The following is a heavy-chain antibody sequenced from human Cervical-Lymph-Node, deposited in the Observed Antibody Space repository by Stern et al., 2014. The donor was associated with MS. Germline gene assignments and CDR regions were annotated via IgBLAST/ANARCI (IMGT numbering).Heavy chain of an antibody. CDR2: IYYSGTT. Sequence: QVQLVESGPGLVRPSQTLSLTCTVSGGSINSGGYYWSWIRQYPGRGLEWIGYIYYSGTTYYKPSLKSRVAISVDTSRTQFSLTLSSVTAADTAVYYCARELVVSASYYYGFDVWGQGTTVTVSS. CDR1: GGSINSGGYY. J-gene: IGHJ6*02. D-gene: IGHD2-15*01. V-gene: IGHV4-31*03. CDR3: ARELVVSASYYYGFDV.